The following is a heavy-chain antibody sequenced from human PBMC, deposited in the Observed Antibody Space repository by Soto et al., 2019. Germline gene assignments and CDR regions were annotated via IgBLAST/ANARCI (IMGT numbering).Heavy chain of an antibody. D-gene: IGHD1-26*01. CDR2: IYYSGST. Sequence: SETLSLTCTVSGDSISIYYWSWIRQPPGKGLEWIGYIYYSGSTNYNPSLKSRVTISIDTSKNQFSLKLRSVTAADTAVYYCATDKSGSYDYWGQGTLVTVSS. CDR1: GDSISIYY. V-gene: IGHV4-59*01. J-gene: IGHJ4*02. CDR3: ATDKSGSYDY.